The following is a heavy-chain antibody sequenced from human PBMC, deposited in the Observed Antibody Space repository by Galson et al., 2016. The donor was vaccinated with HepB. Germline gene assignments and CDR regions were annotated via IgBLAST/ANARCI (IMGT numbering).Heavy chain of an antibody. Sequence: SLRLSCAVSGFSFSKYGMHWVRQAPGKGLEWVATIWYDESNVYYSDSVKGRFSISRDNSKNMVYLHMNTLKAEDPAVYYCARDHLPPTHSATRLRFVEWHFYFGKDVWGQGTTVTVSS. J-gene: IGHJ6*02. D-gene: IGHD3-3*01. CDR3: ARDHLPPTHSATRLRFVEWHFYFGKDV. CDR1: GFSFSKYG. CDR2: IWYDESNV. V-gene: IGHV3-33*01.